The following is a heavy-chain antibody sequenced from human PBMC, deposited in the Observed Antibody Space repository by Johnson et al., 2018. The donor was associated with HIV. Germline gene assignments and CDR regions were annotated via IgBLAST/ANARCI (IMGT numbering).Heavy chain of an antibody. CDR3: ARGFDAFDI. J-gene: IGHJ3*02. Sequence: QVQLVESGGGVVQPGGSLRLSCEASGFTFSSYAMHWVRQAPGKGLEWVAVISYDGSNTYYADSVKGRFPISRDNSKNTLYLQMNSLRAEDTAVYYCARGFDAFDIWGQGTMVTVSS. CDR1: GFTFSSYA. CDR2: ISYDGSNT. V-gene: IGHV3-30*04.